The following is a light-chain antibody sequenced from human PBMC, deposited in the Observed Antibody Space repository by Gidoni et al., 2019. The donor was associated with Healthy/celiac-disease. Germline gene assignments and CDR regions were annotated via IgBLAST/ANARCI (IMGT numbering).Light chain of an antibody. CDR3: QQYYSTPYT. V-gene: IGKV4-1*01. Sequence: DIVMTHSPDSLALSLGERATINCKSSQSVLYSPNNKNYLAWYQQKPGQPPKLLIYWASTREAGVPDRFSGSGSGTDFTLTISSLQAEDVAVYYCQQYYSTPYTFGQGTKLEIK. CDR1: QSVLYSPNNKNY. CDR2: WAS. J-gene: IGKJ2*01.